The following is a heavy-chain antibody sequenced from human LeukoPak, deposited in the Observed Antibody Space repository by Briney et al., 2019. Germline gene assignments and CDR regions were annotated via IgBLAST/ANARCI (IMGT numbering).Heavy chain of an antibody. V-gene: IGHV4-4*02. CDR3: ARDLGSSTPSGV. D-gene: IGHD1-26*01. CDR2: IYHSGNV. J-gene: IGHJ6*04. CDR1: GDSISTNNW. Sequence: SGTLSLTCAVSGDSISTNNWYNWVRQPPGKGLEWIGEIYHSGNVNYNPSLKCRVTISVDKSKNQFSLKLTSVTAADTAVYYCARDLGSSTPSGVWGRGTTVTVSS.